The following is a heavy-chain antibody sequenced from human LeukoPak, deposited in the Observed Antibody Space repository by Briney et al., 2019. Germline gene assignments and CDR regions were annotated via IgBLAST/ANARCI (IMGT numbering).Heavy chain of an antibody. D-gene: IGHD4-17*01. V-gene: IGHV3-23*01. CDR2: ISGGGGST. CDR1: GFTFSSYA. CDR3: AKDRDYGDYPSAYYYYMDV. Sequence: GGSLRLSCAASGFTFSSYAMNWVRQAPGKGLEWVSAISGGGGSTPYADSVNGRFTISRDNSKNMVYLQMNSLRAEDTAVYHCAKDRDYGDYPSAYYYYMDVWGKGTTVTVSS. J-gene: IGHJ6*03.